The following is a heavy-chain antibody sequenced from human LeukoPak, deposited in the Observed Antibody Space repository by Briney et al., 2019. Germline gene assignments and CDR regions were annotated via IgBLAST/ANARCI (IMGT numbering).Heavy chain of an antibody. Sequence: GGSLRLSCAASGFTFSSYAMSWVRQAPGKGLEWVSAISGSGGSTYYADSVKGRFTISRDNSKNTLYLQMNSLRAEDTAVYYCAKDSFRTGTTLSLDYWGQGTLVTVSS. V-gene: IGHV3-23*01. D-gene: IGHD1-7*01. CDR2: ISGSGGST. CDR1: GFTFSSYA. J-gene: IGHJ4*02. CDR3: AKDSFRTGTTLSLDY.